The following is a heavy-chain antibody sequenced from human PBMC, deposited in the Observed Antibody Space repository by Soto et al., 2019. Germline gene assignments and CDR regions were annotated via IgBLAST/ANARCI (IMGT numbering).Heavy chain of an antibody. D-gene: IGHD6-13*01. CDR2: INGDGSST. J-gene: IGHJ4*02. Sequence: PGGSLRLSCAVSGFTFSGYWMQWVRQAPGKGLVWVSDINGDGSSTRYADSVKGRFTISRDNAKDTLFLQMNSLRADDTAVYYCARDGYSSTWYEGLDYWGQGALVTVSS. CDR3: ARDGYSSTWYEGLDY. V-gene: IGHV3-74*01. CDR1: GFTFSGYW.